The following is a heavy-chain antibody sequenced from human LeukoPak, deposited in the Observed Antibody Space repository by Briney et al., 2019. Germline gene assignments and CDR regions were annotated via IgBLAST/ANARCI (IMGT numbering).Heavy chain of an antibody. D-gene: IGHD1-26*01. J-gene: IGHJ2*01. CDR1: GFTFSSYA. V-gene: IGHV3-23*01. CDR3: AKQREVLSGTYRIGYFDL. Sequence: PGGSLRLSCAASGFTFSSYAMSRVRQAPGKGLEWVSVISGSGGSTYDADFVKGRFTIYRDNSKNTLYLQMYNLRAEDTAVYYCAKQREVLSGTYRIGYFDLWGRGTRVTVSS. CDR2: ISGSGGST.